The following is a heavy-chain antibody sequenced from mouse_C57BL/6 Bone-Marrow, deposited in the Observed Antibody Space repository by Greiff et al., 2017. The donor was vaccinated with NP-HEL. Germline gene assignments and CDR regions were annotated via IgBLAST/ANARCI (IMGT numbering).Heavy chain of an antibody. Sequence: LEESGAELARPGASVKLSCKASGYTFTSYGISWVKQRTGQGLEWIGEIYPRSGNTYYNEKFKGKATLTADKSSSTAYMELRSLTSEDSAVYFCARGGGTAWFAYWGQGTLVTVSA. D-gene: IGHD4-1*01. V-gene: IGHV1-81*01. CDR2: IYPRSGNT. CDR3: ARGGGTAWFAY. CDR1: GYTFTSYG. J-gene: IGHJ3*01.